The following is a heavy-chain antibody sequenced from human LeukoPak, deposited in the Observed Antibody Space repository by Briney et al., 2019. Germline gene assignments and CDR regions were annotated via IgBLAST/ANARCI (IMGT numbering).Heavy chain of an antibody. Sequence: GGSLRLSCAASGFRLSDYAMNWVRQAPGKGLEWVAIVAHDGSFTSYADSVKGRFSITRDDSTLYLEMNSLRVEDTALYYCAREMRGYYPHYWGQGTLLTVS. V-gene: IGHV3-30*04. D-gene: IGHD3-3*01. J-gene: IGHJ4*02. CDR2: VAHDGSFT. CDR3: AREMRGYYPHY. CDR1: GFRLSDYA.